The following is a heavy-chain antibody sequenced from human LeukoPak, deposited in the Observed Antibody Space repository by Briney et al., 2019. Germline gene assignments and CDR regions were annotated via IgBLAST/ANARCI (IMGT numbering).Heavy chain of an antibody. Sequence: ASVKVSCKVSGYTLTELSMHWVRQAPGKGLEWMGGFDPEDGETIYAQKFQGRVTMTEDTSTDTAYMELSSLRSEDTAVYYCATDFRGHFDFDYWGQGTLVTVSS. CDR3: ATDFRGHFDFDY. V-gene: IGHV1-24*01. CDR1: GYTLTELS. J-gene: IGHJ4*02. CDR2: FDPEDGET.